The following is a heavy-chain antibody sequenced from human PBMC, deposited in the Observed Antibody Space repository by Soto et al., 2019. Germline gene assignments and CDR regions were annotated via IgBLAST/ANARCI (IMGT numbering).Heavy chain of an antibody. V-gene: IGHV3-23*01. Sequence: PLRVSWSASLFTFSSYARSWVLQTPFKWLEWFSAISGSGGSTYYADSVKGRFTISRDNSKNTLYLQMNSLRAEDTAVYYCAKDFSTYYYDSSGYFPFEYWGQGTLVTVSS. CDR1: LFTFSSYA. D-gene: IGHD3-22*01. CDR3: AKDFSTYYYDSSGYFPFEY. J-gene: IGHJ4*02. CDR2: ISGSGGST.